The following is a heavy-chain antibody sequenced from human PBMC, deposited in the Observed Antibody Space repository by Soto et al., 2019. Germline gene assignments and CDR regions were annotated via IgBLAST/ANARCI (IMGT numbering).Heavy chain of an antibody. CDR1: GGSFSGYY. J-gene: IGHJ6*03. D-gene: IGHD3-10*01. V-gene: IGHV4-34*01. CDR3: ARGQGPITGDMDA. Sequence: QVQLQQWGAGLLKPSETLSLTCAVYGGSFSGYYWSWLRQPPGKGLGWIGEINHSGSTNYIPPLKSRGPRSVDPSKNQSSLNLGSGTAADTAVYYCARGQGPITGDMDAWGKGSTVTVSS. CDR2: INHSGST.